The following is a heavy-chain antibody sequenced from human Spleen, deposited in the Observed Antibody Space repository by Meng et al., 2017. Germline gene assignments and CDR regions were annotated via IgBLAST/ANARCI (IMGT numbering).Heavy chain of an antibody. Sequence: QGQLQQWGAGLLKPSETLSLTLVVSGGSFSDYYWSWIRQPPGKGLEWIGEINHSGSTNYNPSLESRATISVDTSQNNLSLKLSSVTAADSAVYYCARGPTTMAHDFDYWGQGTLVTVSS. V-gene: IGHV4-34*01. J-gene: IGHJ4*02. CDR2: INHSGST. CDR1: GGSFSDYY. CDR3: ARGPTTMAHDFDY. D-gene: IGHD4-11*01.